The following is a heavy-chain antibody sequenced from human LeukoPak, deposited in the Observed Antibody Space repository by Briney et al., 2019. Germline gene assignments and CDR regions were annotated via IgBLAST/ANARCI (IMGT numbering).Heavy chain of an antibody. CDR3: AREGDVFCPFDS. CDR2: IVPVLEAT. Sequence: ASVKVSCKASGNTFSSYAISWVRQAPGQGLEWLGRIVPVLEATKYSQKLEGRVTITADKSTVTAYMEVNGLRPDDTAVYYCAREGDVFCPFDSWGQGTLVTVSS. J-gene: IGHJ4*02. D-gene: IGHD3-16*01. CDR1: GNTFSSYA. V-gene: IGHV1-69*04.